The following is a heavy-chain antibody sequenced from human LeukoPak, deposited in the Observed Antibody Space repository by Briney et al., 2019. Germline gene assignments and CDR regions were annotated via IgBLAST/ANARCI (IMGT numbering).Heavy chain of an antibody. J-gene: IGHJ6*03. Sequence: GGSLRLSCAASGFTFSSYEMNWVRQAPGKGLQWVSCISSSGSTIKYADSVKGRFTISRGNARNSLYLQMTSLRAEDTAVYYCARADYVHYYMDVWGKGTTVTISS. CDR1: GFTFSSYE. CDR2: ISSSGSTI. V-gene: IGHV3-48*03. CDR3: ARADYVHYYMDV. D-gene: IGHD3-16*01.